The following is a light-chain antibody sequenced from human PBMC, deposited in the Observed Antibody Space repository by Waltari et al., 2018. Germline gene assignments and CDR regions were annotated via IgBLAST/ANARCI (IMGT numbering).Light chain of an antibody. CDR1: QSLKVAY. CDR3: QQYDTSPGT. V-gene: IGKV3-20*01. CDR2: GAL. J-gene: IGKJ2*01. Sequence: DIVFTQSPATLSLSPGDRAILSCRASQSLKVAYVAWYQQKSGQAPSLLIYGALYRAADIPDRFSGSGSGTDFTLTITRLEPEDFAVYYCQQYDTSPGTFGQGTKLEMK.